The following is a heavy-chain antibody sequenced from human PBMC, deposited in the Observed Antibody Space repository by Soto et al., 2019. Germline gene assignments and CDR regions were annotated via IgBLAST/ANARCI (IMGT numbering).Heavy chain of an antibody. CDR3: VLTSTMIVVVIPPREFDY. Sequence: GGSLRLSCAASGFTFSSYSMNWVRQAPGKGLEWVSYISSSSSTIYYADSVKGRFTISRDNAKNSLYLQMNSLRAEDTAVYYCVLTSTMIVVVIPPREFDYWGQGTLVTVSS. J-gene: IGHJ4*02. CDR2: ISSSSSTI. V-gene: IGHV3-48*04. CDR1: GFTFSSYS. D-gene: IGHD3-22*01.